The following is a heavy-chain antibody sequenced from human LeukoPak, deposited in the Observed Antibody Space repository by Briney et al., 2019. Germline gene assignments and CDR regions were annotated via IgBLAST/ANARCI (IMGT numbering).Heavy chain of an antibody. CDR1: GCSISSYY. Sequence: SETLSLTCTVSGCSISSYYWSWIRQPPGKGLECIGYIYYSGSSNYNPSLKSRVTISVDTSKNQFSLKLSSVTAADTDVYYCARRRGYCSSTSCRNWFDPWGQGTLVTVSS. D-gene: IGHD2-2*01. V-gene: IGHV4-59*01. CDR2: IYYSGSS. J-gene: IGHJ5*02. CDR3: ARRRGYCSSTSCRNWFDP.